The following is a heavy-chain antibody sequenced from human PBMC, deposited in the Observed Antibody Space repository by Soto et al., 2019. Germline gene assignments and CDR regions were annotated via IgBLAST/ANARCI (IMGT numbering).Heavy chain of an antibody. CDR1: GFTFSSYA. CDR2: IAYDGSNK. J-gene: IGHJ6*02. Sequence: GGYLRLTCADSGFTFSSYAIHWVRQAPGKGLEWVAVIAYDGSNKYYADSVKGRFTISRDNSKNTLYLQMNSLRAEDTAVYYCARDVDYYYYGMDVWGQGTTVTVSS. V-gene: IGHV3-30-3*01. CDR3: ARDVDYYYYGMDV.